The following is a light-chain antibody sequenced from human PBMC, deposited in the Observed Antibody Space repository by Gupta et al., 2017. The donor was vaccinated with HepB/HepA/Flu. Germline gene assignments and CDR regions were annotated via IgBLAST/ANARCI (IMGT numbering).Light chain of an antibody. CDR2: GNS. CDR1: SSNIGAGYD. J-gene: IGLJ2*01. CDR3: QSYDSRGAYVV. V-gene: IGLV1-40*01. Sequence: QSVLTQPPSVSGAPGQRVTISCTGSSSNIGAGYDVHWYQQLPGTAPKLLIYGNSNRPSGVPDRFSGSKSGTSASLAITGLQAEDEADYYCQSYDSRGAYVVFGGGTKVTVL.